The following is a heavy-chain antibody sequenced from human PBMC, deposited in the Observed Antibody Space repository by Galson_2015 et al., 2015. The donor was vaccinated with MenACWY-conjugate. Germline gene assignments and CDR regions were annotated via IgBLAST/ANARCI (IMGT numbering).Heavy chain of an antibody. J-gene: IGHJ4*02. CDR1: GYTFTNHV. V-gene: IGHV1-3*04. Sequence: SVKVSCKASGYTFTNHVLHWVRQAPGQRLEWMGWIYTDNGNTEYSQKFQGRVTITRDTSASTAYMELSSLRSEDTAVYYCTREDYWGQGTLVTVSS. CDR3: TREDY. CDR2: IYTDNGNT.